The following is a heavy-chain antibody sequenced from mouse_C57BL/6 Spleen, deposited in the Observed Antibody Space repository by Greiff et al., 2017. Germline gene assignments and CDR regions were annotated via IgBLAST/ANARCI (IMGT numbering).Heavy chain of an antibody. D-gene: IGHD1-1*01. Sequence: QVQLQQSGAELVKPGASVKISCKASGYAFSSYWMNWVKQRPGKGLEWIGQIYPGDGDTNYNGKFKGKATLTADKSSSTAYMQLSSLTSEDSAVYFCARGRDYYGHFDVWGTGTTVTVSS. CDR2: IYPGDGDT. CDR1: GYAFSSYW. J-gene: IGHJ1*03. CDR3: ARGRDYYGHFDV. V-gene: IGHV1-80*01.